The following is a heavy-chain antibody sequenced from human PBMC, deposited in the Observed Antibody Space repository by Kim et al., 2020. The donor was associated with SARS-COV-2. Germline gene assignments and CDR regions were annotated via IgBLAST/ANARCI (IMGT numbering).Heavy chain of an antibody. CDR2: IYHSRRT. J-gene: IGHJ6*02. CDR1: GGSFSDYN. CDR3: ARGRAGVVPAPVLGLGPYYDIYAIDV. Sequence: SETLSLTCAVYGGSFSDYNWSWIRQPPGKGLEWIGEIYHSRRTNLSPSLKSRVTISVDTSKSQFSLRLKSMTAPDTAVYYCARGRAGVVPAPVLGLGPYYDIYAIDVWGRGTPVAVSS. V-gene: IGHV4-34*01. D-gene: IGHD2-2*02.